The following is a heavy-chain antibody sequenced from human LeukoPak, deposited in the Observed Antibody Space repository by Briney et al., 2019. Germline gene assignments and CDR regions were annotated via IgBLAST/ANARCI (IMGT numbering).Heavy chain of an antibody. D-gene: IGHD3-3*01. CDR2: IYYSGST. Sequence: SETLSLTCTVSGGSISSYYWSWIRQPPGKGLEWIGYIYYSGSTNYNPSLKSRVTISVDTSKNQFSLKLSSVTAADTAVYYCARVITIFGVAPGTYAFDIWGQGTMVTVSS. CDR3: ARVITIFGVAPGTYAFDI. J-gene: IGHJ3*02. V-gene: IGHV4-59*12. CDR1: GGSISSYY.